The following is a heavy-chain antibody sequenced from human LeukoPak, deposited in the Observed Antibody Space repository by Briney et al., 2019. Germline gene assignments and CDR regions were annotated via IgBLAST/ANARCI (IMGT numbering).Heavy chain of an antibody. Sequence: SETLSLTCAVYGGSFSGFFWTWIRQPPGKGLEWIWEINHSGSTNYNPSLKSRVTISVDTSKNPFSLKLSSATVADTAVYYCARHQGVVDLWGRGSLVTVSS. CDR2: INHSGST. CDR1: GGSFSGFF. CDR3: ARHQGVVDL. D-gene: IGHD3-3*01. J-gene: IGHJ2*01. V-gene: IGHV4-34*01.